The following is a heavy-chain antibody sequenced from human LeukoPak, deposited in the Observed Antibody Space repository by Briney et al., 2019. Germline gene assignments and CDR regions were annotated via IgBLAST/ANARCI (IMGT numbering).Heavy chain of an antibody. CDR3: ARDRGCAH. J-gene: IGHJ5*02. V-gene: IGHV3-30-3*01. CDR1: GFTFSSYA. Sequence: HTGGSLRLSCAASGFTFSSYAMHWVRQAPGKGLEWEAVISYDGSNKYYADSVKGRFTISRDNAKNSLYLQMNSLRAEDTAVYYCARDRGCAHWGQGTLVTVSS. D-gene: IGHD3-10*01. CDR2: ISYDGSNK.